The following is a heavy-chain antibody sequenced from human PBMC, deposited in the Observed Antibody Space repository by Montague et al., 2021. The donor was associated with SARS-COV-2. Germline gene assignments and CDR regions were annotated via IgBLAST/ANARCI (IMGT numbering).Heavy chain of an antibody. CDR1: GFTFNSYA. Sequence: SLRLSCAASGFTFNSYAMHWVRQAPGKGLEWVAVISYDGSNKYYADSVKGRFTISRDNSKNTLYLQMNSLRAEDTAVYYCAKVIVVGYYGMDAWGQGTTVTVSS. CDR2: ISYDGSNK. J-gene: IGHJ6*02. CDR3: AKVIVVGYYGMDA. V-gene: IGHV3-30-3*01. D-gene: IGHD3-22*01.